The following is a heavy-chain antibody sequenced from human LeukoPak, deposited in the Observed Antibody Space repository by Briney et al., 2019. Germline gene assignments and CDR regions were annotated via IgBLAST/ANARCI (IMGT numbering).Heavy chain of an antibody. CDR1: GGSINSYY. CDR3: ARGDYYDGGGRNWFDP. CDR2: IHTSWTT. Sequence: SETLSLTCTVSGGSINSYYWSWIRQPPGKGLEWIGRIHTSWTTYYNPSLKSRVTMSVDTSRNQFSLRLTSVTAADTAVYYCARGDYYDGGGRNWFDPWGQGTLVTVSS. J-gene: IGHJ5*02. V-gene: IGHV4-4*07. D-gene: IGHD3-16*01.